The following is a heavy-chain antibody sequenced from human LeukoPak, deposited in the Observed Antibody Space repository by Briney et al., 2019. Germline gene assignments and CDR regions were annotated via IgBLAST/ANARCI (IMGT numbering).Heavy chain of an antibody. D-gene: IGHD3-10*01. CDR3: ARGSLWFGEIDY. J-gene: IGHJ4*02. V-gene: IGHV3-11*06. Sequence: GRFTISRDNAKNSLYLQMNSLRPEDTAVYYCARGSLWFGEIDYWGQGTLVTVSS.